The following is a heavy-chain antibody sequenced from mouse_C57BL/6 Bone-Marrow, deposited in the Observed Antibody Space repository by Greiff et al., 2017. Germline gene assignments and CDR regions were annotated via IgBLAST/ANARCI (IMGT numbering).Heavy chain of an antibody. Sequence: VKLKESGPGLVAPSQSLSITCTVSGFSFTSYGVHWVRQPPGKGLEWLVVIWSDGSTTYNSALKSRLSISKDNSKSQVFLKMNSLQTDDTAMYYCARHDGYYSWFAYWGQGTLVTVSA. J-gene: IGHJ3*01. D-gene: IGHD2-3*01. CDR3: ARHDGYYSWFAY. V-gene: IGHV2-6-1*01. CDR2: IWSDGST. CDR1: GFSFTSYG.